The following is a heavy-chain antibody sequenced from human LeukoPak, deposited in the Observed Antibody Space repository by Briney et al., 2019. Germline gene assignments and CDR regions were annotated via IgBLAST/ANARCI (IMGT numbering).Heavy chain of an antibody. Sequence: GGSLRLSCAASGFTFDDHAMHWVRQAPGKGLEWVSGISWNSGNIGYADSVTGRFTVSRDNARNSLYLQMNSLRAEDTALYYCVRGLGSGYSYAYGVYWGQGTLVTVSS. D-gene: IGHD5-18*01. CDR3: VRGLGSGYSYAYGVY. CDR2: ISWNSGNI. V-gene: IGHV3-9*01. CDR1: GFTFDDHA. J-gene: IGHJ4*02.